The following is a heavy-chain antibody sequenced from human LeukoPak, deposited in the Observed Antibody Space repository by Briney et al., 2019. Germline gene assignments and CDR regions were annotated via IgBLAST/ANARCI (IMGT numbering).Heavy chain of an antibody. J-gene: IGHJ4*02. CDR1: GGSISNDY. D-gene: IGHD3-10*01. Sequence: PSETLSLTCSVSGGSISNDYWSWIRQPAGKGLEWIGRIYSSGSTNYNPSLKSRVTMSLDTSKNQFSLKLSSVTAADTAVYYCARVRGLWFGDFDYWGQGTLVTVSS. CDR3: ARVRGLWFGDFDY. V-gene: IGHV4-4*07. CDR2: IYSSGST.